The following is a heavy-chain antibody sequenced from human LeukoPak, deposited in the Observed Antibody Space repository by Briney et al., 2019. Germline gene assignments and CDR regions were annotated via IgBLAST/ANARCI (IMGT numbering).Heavy chain of an antibody. CDR3: AFQGSSSSFDY. Sequence: SETLSLTCTVSGGSISSGSYYWSWIRQPAGKGLEWIGRIYTSGSTNYNPSLKSRVTISVDTSKNQFSLKLSSVTAADTAVYYCAFQGSSSSFDYWGQGTLVTVSS. V-gene: IGHV4-61*02. CDR2: IYTSGST. J-gene: IGHJ4*02. D-gene: IGHD6-6*01. CDR1: GGSISSGSYY.